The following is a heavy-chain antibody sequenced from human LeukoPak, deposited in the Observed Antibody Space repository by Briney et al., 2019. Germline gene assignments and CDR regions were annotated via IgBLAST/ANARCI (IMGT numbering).Heavy chain of an antibody. Sequence: PSETLSLTCTVSGVSITSNYYWTWIRQHPEKGLEWVAHIYNSGSTSYNPSLKSRVAISVDTSKNQFSLKLSSVTAADTAVYYCARLPDKSIAARSFDYWGQGTLVTVSS. D-gene: IGHD6-6*01. CDR2: IYNSGST. CDR3: ARLPDKSIAARSFDY. CDR1: GVSITSNYY. V-gene: IGHV4-31*03. J-gene: IGHJ4*02.